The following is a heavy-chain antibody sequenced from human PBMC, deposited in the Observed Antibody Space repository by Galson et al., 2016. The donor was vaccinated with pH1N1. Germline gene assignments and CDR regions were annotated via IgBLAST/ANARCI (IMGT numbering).Heavy chain of an antibody. CDR1: GFTFSNYW. CDR2: IKHDGSQK. Sequence: SLRLSCAGSGFTFSNYWMHWVRQAPGKGLEWVANIKHDGSQKYYVDSVKGRFTISRDNAKNSLYLQMNSLRAEDTAVYYCVRAVGAVEAFWGQGTLVTVS. V-gene: IGHV3-7*01. D-gene: IGHD4/OR15-4a*01. J-gene: IGHJ4*02. CDR3: VRAVGAVEAF.